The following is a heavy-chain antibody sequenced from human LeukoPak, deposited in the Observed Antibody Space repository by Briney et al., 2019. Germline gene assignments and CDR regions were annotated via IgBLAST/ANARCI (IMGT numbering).Heavy chain of an antibody. J-gene: IGHJ1*01. CDR2: ISGSGGRT. Sequence: GGSLRLSCAASGFTFSSYAMSWVRQAPGKGLEWVSGISGSGGRTYYADSVKGRFTISRDNSKNTLYLQMNSLRAEETAVYYCATYCSRVACYRYFQHWGQGTLVTVSS. V-gene: IGHV3-23*01. CDR3: ATYCSRVACYRYFQH. CDR1: GFTFSSYA. D-gene: IGHD2-15*01.